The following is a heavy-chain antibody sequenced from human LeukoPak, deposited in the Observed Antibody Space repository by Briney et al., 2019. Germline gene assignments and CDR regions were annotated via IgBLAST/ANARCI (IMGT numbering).Heavy chain of an antibody. CDR2: IYYSGST. Sequence: SETPSLTCTVSGGSISSGGYYWSWIRQHPGKGLEWIGYIYYSGSTYYNPSLKSRVTISVDTSKNQFSLKLSSVTAADTAVYHCASLNTAMAASDYWGQGTLVTVSS. D-gene: IGHD5-18*01. V-gene: IGHV4-31*03. J-gene: IGHJ4*02. CDR3: ASLNTAMAASDY. CDR1: GGSISSGGYY.